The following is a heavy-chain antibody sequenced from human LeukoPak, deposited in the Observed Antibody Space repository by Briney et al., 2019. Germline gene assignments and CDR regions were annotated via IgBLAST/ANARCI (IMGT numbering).Heavy chain of an antibody. V-gene: IGHV1-2*02. J-gene: IGHJ4*02. D-gene: IGHD5-18*01. CDR3: ARTKYSYGLFDY. CDR1: GYSITGYY. Sequence: ASVKVSCKASGYSITGYYMHWVRQAPGQGLEWMGWINPNSGGTKYAQKFQGRVTMTRDTSISTAYMELSGLRSDDTAVFYCARTKYSYGLFDYWGQGTLVTVSS. CDR2: INPNSGGT.